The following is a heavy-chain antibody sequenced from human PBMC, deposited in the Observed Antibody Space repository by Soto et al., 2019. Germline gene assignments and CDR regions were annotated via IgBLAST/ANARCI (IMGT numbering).Heavy chain of an antibody. V-gene: IGHV1-69*06. Sequence: GASVKVSCKASGGTFSSYAISWVRQAPGQGLEWMGGIIPIFGTANYAQKFQGRVTITADKSTSTAYMELSSLRSEDTAVYYCRTQLVQGSHYFDYWGQGTLVTVSS. J-gene: IGHJ4*02. D-gene: IGHD6-6*01. CDR3: RTQLVQGSHYFDY. CDR1: GGTFSSYA. CDR2: IIPIFGTA.